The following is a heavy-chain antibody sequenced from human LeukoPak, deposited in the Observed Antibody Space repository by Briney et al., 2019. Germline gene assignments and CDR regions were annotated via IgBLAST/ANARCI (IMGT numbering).Heavy chain of an antibody. Sequence: SETLSLTCTVSGDSSGNNGFYWGWIRQHPGKGLEWIGYIYYSGSTYYNPSLKSRVTISVDTSKNQFSLKLSSVTAADTAVYYCARGRITIFGVAKGFDPWGQGTLVTVSS. CDR2: IYYSGST. CDR1: GDSSGNNGFY. J-gene: IGHJ5*02. V-gene: IGHV4-31*03. CDR3: ARGRITIFGVAKGFDP. D-gene: IGHD3-3*01.